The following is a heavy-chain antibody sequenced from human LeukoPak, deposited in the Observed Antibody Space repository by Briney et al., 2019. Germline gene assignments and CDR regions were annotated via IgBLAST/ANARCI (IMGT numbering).Heavy chain of an antibody. Sequence: SETLSLTCTVSGVSISSSSYYWGWIRQPPGKGLEWIGSIYSSGSTYYNPSLKSRVTISVDTSKNQFTLKLSSVTAAGTAVYYCAKEGTYTYGASDFDYWGQGTLVTVSS. CDR2: IYSSGST. V-gene: IGHV4-39*06. D-gene: IGHD4/OR15-4a*01. CDR3: AKEGTYTYGASDFDY. J-gene: IGHJ4*02. CDR1: GVSISSSSYY.